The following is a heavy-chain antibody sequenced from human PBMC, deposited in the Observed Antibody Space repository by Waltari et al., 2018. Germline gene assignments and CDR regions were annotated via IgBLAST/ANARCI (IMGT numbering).Heavy chain of an antibody. CDR3: AGKYCSSTSCYAFRSDI. J-gene: IGHJ3*02. V-gene: IGHV4-34*01. D-gene: IGHD2-2*01. CDR2: INHSGST. Sequence: QVQLQQSGAGLLKPSETLSPTCAVYGGSVIGYYCSWIRQPHGNGLEWIWEINHSGSTNYNPSLKSRVTISVDTSKNQFSLKLSSVTAADTAVYYCAGKYCSSTSCYAFRSDIWGQGTMVTVSS. CDR1: GGSVIGYY.